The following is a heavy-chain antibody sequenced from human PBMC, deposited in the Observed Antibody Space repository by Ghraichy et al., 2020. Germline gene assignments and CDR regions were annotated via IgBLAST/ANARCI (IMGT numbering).Heavy chain of an antibody. D-gene: IGHD3-16*01. Sequence: GGSLRLSCVASGLTFSSYWMSWVRQGPGKGLEWVANIKVDGTEKNYVDSVKGRFTISRDNAKNSLYLQMNSLRVEDTAVYYCAGAKFDVWGSYPLGYWGRGILVTVAP. CDR2: IKVDGTEK. CDR3: AGAKFDVWGSYPLGY. J-gene: IGHJ4*02. V-gene: IGHV3-7*01. CDR1: GLTFSSYW.